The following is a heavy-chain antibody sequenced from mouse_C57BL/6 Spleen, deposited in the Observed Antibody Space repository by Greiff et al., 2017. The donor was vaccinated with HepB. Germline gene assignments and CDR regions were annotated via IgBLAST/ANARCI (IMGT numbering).Heavy chain of an antibody. V-gene: IGHV1-80*01. D-gene: IGHD1-1*01. CDR1: GYAFSSYW. CDR3: ASSSFTTVVFDY. J-gene: IGHJ2*01. Sequence: QVQLQQSGAELVKPGASVKISCKASGYAFSSYWMNWVKQRPGKGLVWIGQIYPGDGDTNYNGKFKGKATLTADKSSSTAYMQLSSLTSEDSAVYFCASSSFTTVVFDYWGQGTTLTVSS. CDR2: IYPGDGDT.